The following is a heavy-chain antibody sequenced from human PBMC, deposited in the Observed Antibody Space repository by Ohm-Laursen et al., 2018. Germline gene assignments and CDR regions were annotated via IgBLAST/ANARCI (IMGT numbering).Heavy chain of an antibody. D-gene: IGHD2-2*02. V-gene: IGHV1-46*01. CDR1: GYTFTSYY. J-gene: IGHJ4*02. CDR2: INPSGGST. CDR3: ARASQYPLFDY. Sequence: GASVKVSCKVSGYTFTSYYMHWVRQAPGQGLEWIAIINPSGGSTSYAQKFQGRVTMTRDTSTSTVYMELSSLRSEDTAVYYCARASQYPLFDYWGQGTLVTVSS.